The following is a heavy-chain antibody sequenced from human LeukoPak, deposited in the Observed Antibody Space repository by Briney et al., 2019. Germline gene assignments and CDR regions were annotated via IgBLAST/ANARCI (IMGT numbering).Heavy chain of an antibody. CDR3: ARGGGLDV. V-gene: IGHV3-7*03. Sequence: GGSLRLSCAASGFTFSSYWMNWARQAPGKGLEWVASINHNGNVNYYVVSVKGRLTISRDNAKNSLYLQMSSLRAEDTAVYFCARGGGLDVWGQGATVTVSS. CDR1: GFTFSSYW. D-gene: IGHD3-16*01. CDR2: INHNGNVN. J-gene: IGHJ6*02.